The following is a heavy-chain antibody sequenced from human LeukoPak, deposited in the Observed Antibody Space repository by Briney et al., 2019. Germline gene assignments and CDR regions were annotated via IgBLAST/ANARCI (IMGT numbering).Heavy chain of an antibody. CDR1: GGSFSGYY. Sequence: SETLSLTCAVYGGSFSGYYWSWIRQPPGKGLEWIGEINHSGSTNYNPSLKSRVTISVDTSKNQFSLKLSSVTAADTAVYYCARAPRSARFDYRGQGTLVTVSS. CDR3: ARAPRSARFDY. D-gene: IGHD6-6*01. J-gene: IGHJ4*02. V-gene: IGHV4-34*01. CDR2: INHSGST.